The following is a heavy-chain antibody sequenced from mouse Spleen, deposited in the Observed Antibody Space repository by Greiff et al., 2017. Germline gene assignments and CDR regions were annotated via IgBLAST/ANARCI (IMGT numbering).Heavy chain of an antibody. CDR3: ARGNWFAY. J-gene: IGHJ3*01. CDR2: ISNGGGST. CDR1: GFTFSDYY. Sequence: EVMLVESGGGLVQPGGSLKLSCATSGFTFSDYYMYWVRQTPEKRLEWVAYISNGGGSTYYPDTVKGRFTISRDNAKNTLYLQMSRLKSEDTAMYYCARGNWFAYWGQGTLVTVSA. V-gene: IGHV5-12*02.